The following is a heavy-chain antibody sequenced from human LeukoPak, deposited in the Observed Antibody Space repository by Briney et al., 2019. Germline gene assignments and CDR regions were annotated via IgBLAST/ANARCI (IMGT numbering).Heavy chain of an antibody. CDR1: GGSISSSNW. D-gene: IGHD3-9*01. V-gene: IGHV4-4*02. CDR3: ARVLTYYDILTGYYKAGNFDY. J-gene: IGHJ4*02. CDR2: IYHSGST. Sequence: SETLSLTCAVSGGSISSSNWWSWVRQPPGKGLEWIGEIYHSGSTNYNPSLKSRVTISVDKSKNQFSLKLSSVTAADTAVYYCARVLTYYDILTGYYKAGNFDYWGQGTLVTVSS.